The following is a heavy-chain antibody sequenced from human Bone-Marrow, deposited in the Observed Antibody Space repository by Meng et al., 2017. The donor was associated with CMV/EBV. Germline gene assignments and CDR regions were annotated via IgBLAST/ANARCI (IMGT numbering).Heavy chain of an antibody. J-gene: IGHJ5*02. V-gene: IGHV4-61*02. D-gene: IGHD6-19*01. Sequence: QGQLQESGPGLGKPSQPLSLTCTVSGGSISSGSYYWSWIRQPAGKGLEWIGRIYTSGSTNYNPSLKSRVTISVDTSKNQFSLKLSSVTAADTAVYYCARVVIAVAGVRNINWFDPWGQGTLVTVSS. CDR1: GGSISSGSYY. CDR3: ARVVIAVAGVRNINWFDP. CDR2: IYTSGST.